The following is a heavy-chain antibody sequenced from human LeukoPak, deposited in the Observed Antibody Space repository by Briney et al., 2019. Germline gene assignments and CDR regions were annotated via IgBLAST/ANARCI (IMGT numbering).Heavy chain of an antibody. J-gene: IGHJ6*02. CDR1: GGTFSSYA. CDR3: ARAFLRGNYDSSGTAYYYYGMDV. CDR2: IIPIFGTA. Sequence: SVKVSCKASGGTFSSYAISWVRQAPGQGLAWMGGIIPIFGTANYAQKFQGRVTITADESTSTAYMELSSLRSEDTAVYYCARAFLRGNYDSSGTAYYYYGMDVWGQGTTVTVSS. D-gene: IGHD3-22*01. V-gene: IGHV1-69*13.